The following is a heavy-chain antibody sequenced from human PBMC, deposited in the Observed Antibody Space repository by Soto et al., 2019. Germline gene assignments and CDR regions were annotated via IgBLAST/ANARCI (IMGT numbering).Heavy chain of an antibody. D-gene: IGHD2-21*02. CDR3: ARKRTSVVTQAYFDV. V-gene: IGHV4-39*01. Sequence: PSETLSLACTVTGDCINSRSYYWGWILQPPGKGLEWIWSIYYIGITYNNPSLRSRVSMSIDTSKDQFSLKLKSVTAADTALYFCARKRTSVVTQAYFDVWGPGSLVTVSS. CDR2: IYYIGIT. J-gene: IGHJ4*02. CDR1: GDCINSRSYY.